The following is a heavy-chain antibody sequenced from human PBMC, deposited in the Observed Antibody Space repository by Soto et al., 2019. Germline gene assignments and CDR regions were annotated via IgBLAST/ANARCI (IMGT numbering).Heavy chain of an antibody. D-gene: IGHD4-4*01. V-gene: IGHV3-48*01. Sequence: EVQLVESGGGLVQPGGSLRLSCAASGFTFSSYSMNWVRQAPGKGLEWVSYISSSSSTIYYADSVKGRFTISRDNAKISLYLQMNSLRAEDTAVYYCARDRFDYSNPTDIDYWGQGTLVTVSS. J-gene: IGHJ4*02. CDR2: ISSSSSTI. CDR3: ARDRFDYSNPTDIDY. CDR1: GFTFSSYS.